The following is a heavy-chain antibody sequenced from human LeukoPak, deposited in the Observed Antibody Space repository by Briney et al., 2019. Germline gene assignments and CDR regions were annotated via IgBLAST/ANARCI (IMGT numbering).Heavy chain of an antibody. Sequence: SETLSLTCTVSGGSLSRGRFYWSWVRQPPREGLEWVGRIYTSGSTNYNPSLKSRVTISVDTSKNQFSLKLSSVTAADTAVYYCAREGGGNRNYYYYMDVWGKGTTVTISS. V-gene: IGHV4-61*02. J-gene: IGHJ6*03. CDR1: GGSLSRGRFY. D-gene: IGHD4-23*01. CDR2: IYTSGST. CDR3: AREGGGNRNYYYYMDV.